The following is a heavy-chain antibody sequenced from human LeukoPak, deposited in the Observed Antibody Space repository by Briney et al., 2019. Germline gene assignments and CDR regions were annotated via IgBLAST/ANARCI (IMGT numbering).Heavy chain of an antibody. CDR1: GGSISSYY. CDR2: IYYSEST. J-gene: IGHJ6*02. Sequence: PSETLSLTCTVSGGSISSYYWSWIRQPPGKGLEWIGSIYYSESTYYNPSLKSRVTISVDTSKNQFSVRLSSVTAADTAVYYCAKEDRYYYGMDVWGQGTTVTVSS. V-gene: IGHV4-39*07. CDR3: AKEDRYYYGMDV.